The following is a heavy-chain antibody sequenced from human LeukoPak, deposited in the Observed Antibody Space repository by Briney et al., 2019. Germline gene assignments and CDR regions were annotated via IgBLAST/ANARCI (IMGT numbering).Heavy chain of an antibody. CDR2: IYPGYSDT. V-gene: IGHV5-51*01. Sequence: GESLKISLKGSGYSFTSYWIGWVRQMPGKGLEWMGIIYPGYSDTRYSPSFQGQVTISADKSISTAYLQWSSLKASDTAMYYCARLTAARRERWRGKAWFDPWGQGTLVTVSS. J-gene: IGHJ5*02. CDR1: GYSFTSYW. CDR3: ARLTAARRERWRGKAWFDP. D-gene: IGHD6-6*01.